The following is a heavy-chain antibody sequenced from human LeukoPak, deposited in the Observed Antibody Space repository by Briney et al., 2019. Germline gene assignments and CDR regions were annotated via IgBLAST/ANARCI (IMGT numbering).Heavy chain of an antibody. D-gene: IGHD2-21*02. J-gene: IGHJ4*02. V-gene: IGHV1-18*01. Sequence: ASVKVSCKASGGTFSSYAISWVRQAPGQGLEWMGWISAYNGNTNYAQKLQGRVTMTTDTSTSTAYMELRSLRSDDTAVYYCARGPAYCGGDCYFDYWGQGTLVTVSS. CDR3: ARGPAYCGGDCYFDY. CDR2: ISAYNGNT. CDR1: GGTFSSYA.